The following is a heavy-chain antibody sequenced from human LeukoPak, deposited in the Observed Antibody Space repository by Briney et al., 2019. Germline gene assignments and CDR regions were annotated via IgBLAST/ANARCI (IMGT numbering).Heavy chain of an antibody. CDR3: AKDQIGVLPDAFDI. CDR2: IRGNGGGP. Sequence: PGGSLRLSCAASGFTFSNYATTWVRQAPGKGLEWVSSIRGNGGGPFYADSVKGRFTISRDNFENMLFLQMNSLRADDAAVYYCAKDQIGVLPDAFDIWGQGTMVSVSS. D-gene: IGHD3-10*01. J-gene: IGHJ3*02. V-gene: IGHV3-23*01. CDR1: GFTFSNYA.